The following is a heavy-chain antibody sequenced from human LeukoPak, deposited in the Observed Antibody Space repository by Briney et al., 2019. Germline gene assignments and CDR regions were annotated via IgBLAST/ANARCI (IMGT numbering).Heavy chain of an antibody. D-gene: IGHD3-22*01. CDR1: GFTFSSYG. CDR3: AKETYYYDSSGYYQYWYFDL. CDR2: IRYDGSNK. Sequence: GGSLRLSCAASGFTFSSYGMHWVRQAPGKGLEWVAFIRYDGSNKYYADSVKGRLTISRDNSKNTLYLQMNSLRAEDTAVYYCAKETYYYDSSGYYQYWYFDLWGRGTLVTVSS. V-gene: IGHV3-30*02. J-gene: IGHJ2*01.